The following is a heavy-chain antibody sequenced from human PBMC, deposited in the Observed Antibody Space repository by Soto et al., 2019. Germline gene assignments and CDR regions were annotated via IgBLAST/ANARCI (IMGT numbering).Heavy chain of an antibody. CDR1: GGSVSSRNYY. CDR2: LYYIGST. Sequence: PSETLSLTCTVSGGSVSSRNYYWSWIRQPPGKGLEWIGYLYYIGSTNYNPSLKSRVTTSADASKNQFSLKLSSVTAADTAVYYCARGWLPSPNLRFDPLGRRILVAVCS. CDR3: ARGWLPSPNLRFDP. V-gene: IGHV4-61*01. D-gene: IGHD3-22*01. J-gene: IGHJ5*02.